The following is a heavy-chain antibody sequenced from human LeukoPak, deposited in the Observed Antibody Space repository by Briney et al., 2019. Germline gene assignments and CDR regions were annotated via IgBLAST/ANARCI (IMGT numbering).Heavy chain of an antibody. CDR2: ISSSGSTI. D-gene: IGHD6-19*01. V-gene: IGHV3-11*04. J-gene: IGHJ4*02. CDR3: AREMITGYSSGWYLGATDY. CDR1: GFTFSDYY. Sequence: GGSLRLSCAASGFTFSDYYMSWIRQAPGKGLEWVSYISSSGSTIYYADSVKGRFTISRDNAKNSLYLQMNSLRAEDTAVYYCAREMITGYSSGWYLGATDYWGQGTLVTVSS.